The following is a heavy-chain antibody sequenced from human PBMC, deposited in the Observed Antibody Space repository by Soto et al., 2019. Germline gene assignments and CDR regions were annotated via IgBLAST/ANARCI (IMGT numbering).Heavy chain of an antibody. CDR2: IYHSGST. CDR3: ARGNYGMDV. Sequence: SEPLSLTCAVSGGSISSGGYSWSWIRQPPGKGLEWIGYIYHSGSTYYNPSLKSRVTISVDRSKNQFSLKLSSVTAADTAVYYCARGNYGMDVWGQGTTVTVSS. J-gene: IGHJ6*02. V-gene: IGHV4-30-2*01. CDR1: GGSISSGGYS.